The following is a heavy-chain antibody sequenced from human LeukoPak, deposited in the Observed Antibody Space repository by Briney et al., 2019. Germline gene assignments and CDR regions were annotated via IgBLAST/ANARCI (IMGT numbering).Heavy chain of an antibody. Sequence: GGSLRLSCEASGFTFSTYSMNWDRQAPGKGLEWVSNINGHSTTMDYADSVKGRFSISRDRAKNSLFLQMNSLRDEDTAIYYCVRDNLWAFDIWGPGTMVTVSS. J-gene: IGHJ3*02. CDR3: VRDNLWAFDI. V-gene: IGHV3-48*02. D-gene: IGHD3-10*01. CDR1: GFTFSTYS. CDR2: INGHSTTM.